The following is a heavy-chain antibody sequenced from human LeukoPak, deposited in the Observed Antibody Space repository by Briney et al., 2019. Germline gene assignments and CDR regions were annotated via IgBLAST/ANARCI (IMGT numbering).Heavy chain of an antibody. J-gene: IGHJ4*02. Sequence: HPSETLPLTCTVSGDSISNGGSISNGGHYWSWIRQFPGKGLEWIGYIYHSGNTYYNPSLESRVTMSVDTSENRFSLKVNSVTAADTAIYYCARDTRIEWLRFLDYWGQGILVTVSS. CDR2: IYHSGNT. CDR3: ARDTRIEWLRFLDY. D-gene: IGHD5-12*01. V-gene: IGHV4-31*03. CDR1: GDSISNGGSISNGGHY.